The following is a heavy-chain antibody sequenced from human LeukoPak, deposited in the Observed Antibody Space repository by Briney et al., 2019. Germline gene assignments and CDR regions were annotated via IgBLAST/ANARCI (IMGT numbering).Heavy chain of an antibody. V-gene: IGHV3-74*01. CDR1: GFTFSSHW. CDR2: INSDGSIT. J-gene: IGHJ4*02. D-gene: IGHD1-1*01. Sequence: GGSLRLSCAASGFTFSSHWMHWVRQAPGKGLVWVSRINSDGSITTYADSAQGRFTISRDNAKNTLYLQMNSLRVEDTAVCYCARDYNWNPPDYWGQGTLVTVSS. CDR3: ARDYNWNPPDY.